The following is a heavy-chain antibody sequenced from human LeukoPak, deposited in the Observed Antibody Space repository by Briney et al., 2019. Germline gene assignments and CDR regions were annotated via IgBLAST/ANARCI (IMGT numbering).Heavy chain of an antibody. Sequence: ASVKVSCKASGYTFTGYYMHWARQAPGQGREWMGRINPNSGGTNYAQKFQGRVTITRDTSNSTAYRELSRLRSDDPAVYYCTRVTTSRGYYYRYFDYWGQGTLVTVSS. CDR2: INPNSGGT. D-gene: IGHD3-22*01. CDR1: GYTFTGYY. J-gene: IGHJ4*02. CDR3: TRVTTSRGYYYRYFDY. V-gene: IGHV1-2*06.